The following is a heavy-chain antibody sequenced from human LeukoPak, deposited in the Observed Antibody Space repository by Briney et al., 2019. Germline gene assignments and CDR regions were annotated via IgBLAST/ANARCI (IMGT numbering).Heavy chain of an antibody. D-gene: IGHD1-26*01. J-gene: IGHJ4*02. CDR2: INHSGST. CDR1: GGSISSYY. CDR3: ARGPLTLLNYFDY. V-gene: IGHV4-34*01. Sequence: MTSETLSLTCTVSGGSISSYYWSWIRQPPGKGLEWIGEINHSGSTNYNPSLKSRATISVDTSKNQFSLKLSSVTAADTAVYYCARGPLTLLNYFDYWGQGTLVTVSS.